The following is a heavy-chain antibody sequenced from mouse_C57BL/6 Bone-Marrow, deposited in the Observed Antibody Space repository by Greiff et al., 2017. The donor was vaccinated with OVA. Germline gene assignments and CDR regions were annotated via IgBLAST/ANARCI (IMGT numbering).Heavy chain of an antibody. CDR1: GYTFTDYY. V-gene: IGHV1-26*01. J-gene: IGHJ2*01. CDR2: INPNNGGT. Sequence: EVQLQQSGPELVKPGASVKISCKASGYTFTDYYMNWVKQSHGKSLEWIGDINPNNGGTSYNQKFKGKATLTVDKSSSTAYMELRSLTSEDSAVYYCARTWPFDYWGQGTTLTVSS. CDR3: ARTWPFDY.